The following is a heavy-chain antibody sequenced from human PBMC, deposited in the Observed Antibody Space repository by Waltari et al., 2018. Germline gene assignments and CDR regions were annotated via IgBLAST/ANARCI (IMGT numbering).Heavy chain of an antibody. CDR3: ARRGTYYDILTGYSSYYFDY. D-gene: IGHD3-9*01. CDR2: IYYSGST. V-gene: IGHV4-39*01. Sequence: QLQLQESGPGLVQPSATLSLTCTVSGGSISSSSYSSGWIRQPPGHGLVWIGSIYYSGSTYYNPSLKSRVTISVDTSKNQFSLKLSSVTAADTAVYYCARRGTYYDILTGYSSYYFDYWGQGTLVTVSS. CDR1: GGSISSSSYS. J-gene: IGHJ4*02.